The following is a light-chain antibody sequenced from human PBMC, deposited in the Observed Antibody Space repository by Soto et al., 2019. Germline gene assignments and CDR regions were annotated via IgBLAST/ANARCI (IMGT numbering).Light chain of an antibody. J-gene: IGLJ3*02. Sequence: QSVLTQPPSASGSPGQSVTISCTGTSSDVGGYNYVSWYQQHPGKAPKLIIYEVTKRPSGVPDRFSGSKSGNTASLTVSRLLAEDEADYYCSSHAGIINVVFGGGTKLTVL. CDR2: EVT. V-gene: IGLV2-8*01. CDR1: SSDVGGYNY. CDR3: SSHAGIINVV.